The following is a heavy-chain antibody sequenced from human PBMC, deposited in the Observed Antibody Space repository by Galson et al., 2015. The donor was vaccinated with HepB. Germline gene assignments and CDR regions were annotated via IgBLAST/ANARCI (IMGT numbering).Heavy chain of an antibody. J-gene: IGHJ4*02. CDR1: AFTFSTYA. V-gene: IGHV3-23*01. CDR3: RGELLPWDF. CDR2: ISVRGGST. Sequence: SLRLSCAASAFTFSTYAMSWVRQAPGKGLEWVSGISVRGGSTYYADSVKGRFTISRDDSKNTLCLQMNSLKIEDTAVYYCRGELLPWDFWGQGTLVTVSS. D-gene: IGHD1-26*01.